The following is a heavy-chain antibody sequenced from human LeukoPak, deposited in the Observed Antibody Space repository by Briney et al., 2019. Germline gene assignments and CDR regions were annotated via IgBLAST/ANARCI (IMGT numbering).Heavy chain of an antibody. CDR2: IYYSGST. CDR1: GGSIGSSSYY. J-gene: IGHJ4*02. Sequence: SETLSLTCTVSGGSIGSSSYYWGWIRQPPGKGLEWIGSIYYSGSTYYNPSLKSRVTISVDTSKNQFSLKLSSVTAADTAVYYCASSYYDILTGYLTPYFDYWGQGTLVTVSS. V-gene: IGHV4-39*07. CDR3: ASSYYDILTGYLTPYFDY. D-gene: IGHD3-9*01.